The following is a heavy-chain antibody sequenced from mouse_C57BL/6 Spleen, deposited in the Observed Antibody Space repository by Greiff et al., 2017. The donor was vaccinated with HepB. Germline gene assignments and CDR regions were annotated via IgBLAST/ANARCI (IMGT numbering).Heavy chain of an antibody. Sequence: VQRVESGPGLVAPSQRLSITCTVSGFSLTSYGVDWVRQPPGKGLEWLGVIWGGGSTNYNSALMSRLSISKDNSKSQVFLKMNSLQTDDTAMYYCAKHWVYDGYYDYAMDYWGQGTSVTVSS. D-gene: IGHD2-3*01. V-gene: IGHV2-9*01. CDR3: AKHWVYDGYYDYAMDY. CDR1: GFSLTSYG. CDR2: IWGGGST. J-gene: IGHJ4*01.